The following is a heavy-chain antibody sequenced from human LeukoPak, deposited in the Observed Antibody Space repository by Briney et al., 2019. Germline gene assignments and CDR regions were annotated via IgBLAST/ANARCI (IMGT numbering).Heavy chain of an antibody. CDR2: ISSSGDTI. J-gene: IGHJ6*02. CDR3: AREITLDV. V-gene: IGHV3-48*03. D-gene: IGHD3-10*01. Sequence: PGGSLRLSCAASGFTFSNYHMNWVRQPPGKGLEWVAYISSSGDTIYYADSVKGRFTISRDNAKNSLYLQMNSLRAEDTAVYYCAREITLDVWGQGTTVTVSS. CDR1: GFTFSNYH.